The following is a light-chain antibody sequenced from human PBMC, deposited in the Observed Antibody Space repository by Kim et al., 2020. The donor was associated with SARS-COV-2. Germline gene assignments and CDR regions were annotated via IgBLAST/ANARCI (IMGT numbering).Light chain of an antibody. J-gene: IGLJ3*02. CDR2: KDS. V-gene: IGLV3-25*03. Sequence: SYELTQPPSVSVSPGQTARITCSGDALPKQYAYWYQQKPGQAPVLVIYKDSERPSGIPERFSGSSSGTTVTLTISGVQAEDEADYYCQSADSSGTCWVFGGGTQLPVL. CDR1: ALPKQY. CDR3: QSADSSGTCWV.